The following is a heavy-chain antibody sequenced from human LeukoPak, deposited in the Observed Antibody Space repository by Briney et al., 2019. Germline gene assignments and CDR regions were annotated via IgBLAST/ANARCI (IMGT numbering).Heavy chain of an antibody. CDR3: ARQFYYDSSGYIDY. J-gene: IGHJ4*02. D-gene: IGHD3-22*01. CDR1: GGSVSSGSYY. Sequence: SETLSLTCTVCGGSVSSGSYYWSWIRQPPGKGLEWIGYIYYSGSINYNPSLKSRVTISVDTSKNQLSLKLTSVTAADTAVYYCARQFYYDSSGYIDYWGQGTLVTVSS. V-gene: IGHV4-61*01. CDR2: IYYSGSI.